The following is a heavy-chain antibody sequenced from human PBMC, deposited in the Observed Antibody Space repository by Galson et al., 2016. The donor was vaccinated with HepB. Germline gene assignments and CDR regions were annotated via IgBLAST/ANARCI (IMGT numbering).Heavy chain of an antibody. CDR1: GFTFSRSD. CDR3: AKPATRPYDILTGYSHFDY. V-gene: IGHV3-30*18. Sequence: SLRLSCAASGFTFSRSDMYWVRQAPGKGLAWVAVTSYDGSNEYYADSAKGRFTISRDNSKTTLYLQMNSLRAEDTAVYYCAKPATRPYDILTGYSHFDYWGQGTLVTVSS. D-gene: IGHD3-9*01. CDR2: TSYDGSNE. J-gene: IGHJ4*02.